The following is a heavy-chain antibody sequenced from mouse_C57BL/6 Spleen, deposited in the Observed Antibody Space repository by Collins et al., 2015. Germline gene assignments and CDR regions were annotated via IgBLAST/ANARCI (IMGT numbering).Heavy chain of an antibody. CDR2: ISYSGST. D-gene: IGHD2-2*01. J-gene: IGHJ3*01. CDR1: GYSITSDYA. CDR3: ARHGYGGAWFAY. Sequence: DVQLQESGPGLVKPSQSLSLTRTVTGYSITSDYAWNWIRQFPGNKLEWMGYISYSGSTSYNPSLKSRISITRDTSKNQFFLQLNSVTTEDTATYYCARHGYGGAWFAYWGQGTLVTVSA. V-gene: IGHV3-2*02.